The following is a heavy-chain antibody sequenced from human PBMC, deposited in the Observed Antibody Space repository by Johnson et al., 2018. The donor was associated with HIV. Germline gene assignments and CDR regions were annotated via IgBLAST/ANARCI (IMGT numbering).Heavy chain of an antibody. J-gene: IGHJ3*01. D-gene: IGHD1-26*01. CDR2: IGTAGDT. Sequence: VQLVESGGGLVQPGGSLRLSCAASGFTFTYYDMHWVRQATGKGLEWVSGIGTAGDTYYPGSVKGRFTISRENAKNSLYLQMNSLRAGDTAVYYCAQLLQVKVFDVWGQGTMVTVSS. V-gene: IGHV3-13*01. CDR3: AQLLQVKVFDV. CDR1: GFTFTYYD.